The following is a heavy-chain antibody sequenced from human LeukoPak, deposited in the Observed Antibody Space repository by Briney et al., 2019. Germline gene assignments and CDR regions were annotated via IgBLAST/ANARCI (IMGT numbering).Heavy chain of an antibody. CDR1: GFTFSSYC. D-gene: IGHD2-21*01. Sequence: PGGSLRLSCAASGFTFSSYCMGWVRQAPGKGLEWVANIKEEGSEIQYVDSVKGRFTVARDNSKNALSLHMKSLRAEDTAVYYCARATASNWFDPWGQGTLVTVSS. CDR3: ARATASNWFDP. CDR2: IKEEGSEI. J-gene: IGHJ5*02. V-gene: IGHV3-7*01.